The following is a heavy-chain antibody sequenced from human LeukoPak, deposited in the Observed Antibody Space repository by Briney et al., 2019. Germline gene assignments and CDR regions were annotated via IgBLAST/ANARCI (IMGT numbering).Heavy chain of an antibody. J-gene: IGHJ5*02. CDR3: ARGPTSNWFDP. V-gene: IGHV4-59*01. Sequence: SETLSLTCTVSGGSISSYYWSWIRQPPGKGLEWIGYIYYSGSTNYNPSLKSRVTISVDTSKNQFSLKLSSVTAADTAVYYCARGPTSNWFDPWGQGTLSPSPQ. CDR2: IYYSGST. CDR1: GGSISSYY.